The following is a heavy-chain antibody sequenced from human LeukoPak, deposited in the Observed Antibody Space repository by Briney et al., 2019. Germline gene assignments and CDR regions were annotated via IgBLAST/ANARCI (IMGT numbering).Heavy chain of an antibody. D-gene: IGHD3-22*01. CDR1: GDSVSSNSAA. CDR3: AREGFTYYYDSSGPPKTLTWFDP. CDR2: TYYRSKLYN. V-gene: IGHV6-1*01. Sequence: SQTLSLTCALSGDSVSSNSAAWNWIRQSPSRGLEWLGRTYYRSKLYNDYAVSVKSRITINPDTSKNQFSLQLNSVTPEDTAVYYCAREGFTYYYDSSGPPKTLTWFDPWGQGTLVTVSS. J-gene: IGHJ5*02.